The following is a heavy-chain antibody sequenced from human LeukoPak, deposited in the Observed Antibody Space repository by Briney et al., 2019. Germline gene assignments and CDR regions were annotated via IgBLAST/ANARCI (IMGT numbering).Heavy chain of an antibody. V-gene: IGHV1-69*13. Sequence: SVKVSCKASGGTFSSYAISWVRQAPGQGLEWMGGIIPIFGTANYAQKFQGRVTITADESTSTAYMELSSLRSEDAAVYYCARGPILVRGVITPGYWGQGTLVTVSS. CDR1: GGTFSSYA. J-gene: IGHJ4*02. CDR3: ARGPILVRGVITPGY. CDR2: IIPIFGTA. D-gene: IGHD3-10*01.